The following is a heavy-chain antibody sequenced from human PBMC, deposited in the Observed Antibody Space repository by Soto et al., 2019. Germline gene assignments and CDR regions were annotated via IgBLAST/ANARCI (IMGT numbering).Heavy chain of an antibody. V-gene: IGHV3-74*03. Sequence: EVQLVESGGGVVQPGGSLRLSCAASGFTFIGYWMHWVRQGPGKGLVWVARINNDGIDTTYADSVKGRFTISRDNTKNVVYLEMNGVRADGTAGYYCARDGSMVRGRRFDPWGQGTLGTVSS. D-gene: IGHD3-10*01. J-gene: IGHJ5*02. CDR3: ARDGSMVRGRRFDP. CDR1: GFTFIGYW. CDR2: INNDGIDT.